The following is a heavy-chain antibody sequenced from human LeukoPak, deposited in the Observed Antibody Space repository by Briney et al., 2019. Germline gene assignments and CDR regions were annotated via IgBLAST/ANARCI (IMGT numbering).Heavy chain of an antibody. D-gene: IGHD2-2*01. CDR3: ATGSMGYCSSTSCPSDY. CDR1: GYTFTDYY. J-gene: IGHJ4*02. V-gene: IGHV1-69-2*01. Sequence: ASVKVSCKASGYTFTDYYMHWVQQAPGKGLEWMGRVDPEDGETIYAEKFQGRVTITADTSTDTAYMELSSLRSEDTAVYYCATGSMGYCSSTSCPSDYWGQGTLATVSS. CDR2: VDPEDGET.